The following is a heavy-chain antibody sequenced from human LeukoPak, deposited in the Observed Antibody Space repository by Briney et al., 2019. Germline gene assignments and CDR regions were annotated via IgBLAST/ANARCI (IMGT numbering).Heavy chain of an antibody. CDR3: ARLSTYYYDSSKAFDI. CDR2: IYYSGST. V-gene: IGHV4-39*01. CDR1: GGSISSSSYY. J-gene: IGHJ3*02. D-gene: IGHD3-22*01. Sequence: SETLSLTCTVSGGSISSSSYYWGWIRQPPGKGLEWIGSIYYSGSTYYNPSLKSRVTISVDTSKNQFSLKLSSVTAADTAVYYYARLSTYYYDSSKAFDIWGQGTMVTVSS.